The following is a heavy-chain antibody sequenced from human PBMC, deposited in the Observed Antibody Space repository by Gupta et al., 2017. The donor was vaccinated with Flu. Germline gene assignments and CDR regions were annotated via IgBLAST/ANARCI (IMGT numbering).Heavy chain of an antibody. CDR1: GGSFSGYY. CDR3: ARGQMIVVVISEGDAFDI. CDR2: INHSGST. J-gene: IGHJ3*02. V-gene: IGHV4-34*01. Sequence: QVQLQQWGAGLLKPSETLSLTCAVYGGSFSGYYWSWIRQPPGKGLEWIGEINHSGSTNYNPSLKSRVTISVDTSKNQFSLKLSSVTAADTAVYYCARGQMIVVVISEGDAFDIWGQGTMVTVSS. D-gene: IGHD3-22*01.